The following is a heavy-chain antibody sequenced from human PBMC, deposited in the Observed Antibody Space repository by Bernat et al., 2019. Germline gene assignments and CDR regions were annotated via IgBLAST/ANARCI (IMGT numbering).Heavy chain of an antibody. Sequence: QVQLVESGGGVVQPGRSLRLSCAASGFTFSGSGMHWVRQAPGKGLEWVALIWYDGSNKYYADSVKGRFTISRDNSKNMLYLQMNSLRAEDTAVYYCARWKRGDYYGSGSYYQSHYYYYGMDVWGQGTTVTVSS. V-gene: IGHV3-33*01. J-gene: IGHJ6*02. CDR1: GFTFSGSG. CDR3: ARWKRGDYYGSGSYYQSHYYYYGMDV. D-gene: IGHD3-10*01. CDR2: IWYDGSNK.